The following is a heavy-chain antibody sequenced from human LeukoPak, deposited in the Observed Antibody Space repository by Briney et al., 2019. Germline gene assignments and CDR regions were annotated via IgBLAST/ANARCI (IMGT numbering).Heavy chain of an antibody. CDR3: VKGYIQLWWFDY. CDR2: ISGSGDGA. D-gene: IGHD2-21*01. Sequence: SGGSLRLSCAASGFTFSTYAMSWVRQAPGKGLQWVSLISGSGDGAHYADSVKGRFTISRDNSKNTVYLQMTNLRAEDTAVYYCVKGYIQLWWFDYWGQGTLVTVSS. V-gene: IGHV3-23*01. J-gene: IGHJ4*02. CDR1: GFTFSTYA.